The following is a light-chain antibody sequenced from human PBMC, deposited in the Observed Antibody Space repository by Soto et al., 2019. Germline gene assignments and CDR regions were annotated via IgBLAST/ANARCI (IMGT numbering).Light chain of an antibody. Sequence: QSALTQPASGSGSPGQSITISCTGTSSDVGAYNFVSWYQQHPGKAPKVMIYDVTNRPSGVSDRFSGSKSGNTASLTISGLEAEDEADYCCGSYTSSSSRVFGTGTKVTVL. CDR3: GSYTSSSSRV. CDR1: SSDVGAYNF. J-gene: IGLJ1*01. CDR2: DVT. V-gene: IGLV2-14*01.